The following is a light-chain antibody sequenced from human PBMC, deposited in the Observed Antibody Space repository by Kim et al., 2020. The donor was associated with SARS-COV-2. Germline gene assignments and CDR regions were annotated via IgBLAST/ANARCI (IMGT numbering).Light chain of an antibody. CDR1: SSNIGSNT. V-gene: IGLV1-44*01. Sequence: GQRVTISCSGSSSNIGSNTVNWYQQLPGTAPQLLIYSNNQRPSGVPDRFSGSKSGASASLAISGLQSEDEADYYCAAWDDSLNGVIFGGGTKLTVL. CDR3: AAWDDSLNGVI. CDR2: SNN. J-gene: IGLJ2*01.